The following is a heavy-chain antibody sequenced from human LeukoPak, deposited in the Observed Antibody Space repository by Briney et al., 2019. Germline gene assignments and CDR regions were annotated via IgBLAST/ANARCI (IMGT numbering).Heavy chain of an antibody. Sequence: GRSLRLSCEASLFTFSRFAMSWIRHAPGTGLECGITLSGSGTATFYADSVTGRFPHSRDNSKDSLYVQMDTLRSHHTAVYYCAKRLGSHSFLFSYMDVWGTGTSVVVSS. V-gene: IGHV3-23*01. CDR2: LSGSGTAT. CDR1: LFTFSRFA. J-gene: IGHJ6*03. CDR3: AKRLGSHSFLFSYMDV. D-gene: IGHD2-21*01.